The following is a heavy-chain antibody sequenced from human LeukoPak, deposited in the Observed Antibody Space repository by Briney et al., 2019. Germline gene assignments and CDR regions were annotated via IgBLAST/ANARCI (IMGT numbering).Heavy chain of an antibody. Sequence: ASVKVSCKASGYTFSSYGISWVRQTPGQGLEWMGWISAYNGNTNYAQKLQGKVTMTTDTSTSTAYMELRSLRSDYTAVYYCARGGYVTTWWFDPWGQGTLVTVSS. V-gene: IGHV1-18*01. J-gene: IGHJ5*02. CDR3: ARGGYVTTWWFDP. D-gene: IGHD4-11*01. CDR2: ISAYNGNT. CDR1: GYTFSSYG.